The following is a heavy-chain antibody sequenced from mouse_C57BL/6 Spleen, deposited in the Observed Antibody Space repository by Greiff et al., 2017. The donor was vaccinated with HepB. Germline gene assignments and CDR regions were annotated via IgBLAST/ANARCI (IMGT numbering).Heavy chain of an antibody. CDR3: ARATTRAMDY. V-gene: IGHV1-64*01. J-gene: IGHJ4*01. CDR2: IHPNSGST. Sequence: QVQLQQPGAELVKPGASVKLSCKASGYTFTSYWMHWVKQRPGQGLEWIGMIHPNSGSTNYNEKFKSKATLTVDKSSSAAYMQLSSLTSEDSAVYYCARATTRAMDYWGQGTSVTVSS. CDR1: GYTFTSYW.